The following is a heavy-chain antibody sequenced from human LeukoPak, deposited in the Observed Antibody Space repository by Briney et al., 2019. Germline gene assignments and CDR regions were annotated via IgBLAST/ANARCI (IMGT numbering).Heavy chain of an antibody. CDR2: IIPIFGTA. J-gene: IGHJ6*04. D-gene: IGHD3-10*01. CDR3: ARGYYYGSGREDGMDV. CDR1: VGTFSSYA. V-gene: IGHV1-69*13. Sequence: SVKVSCKASVGTFSSYAISWVRQAPGQGLEWMGGIIPIFGTANYAQKFQGRGTITADESTSTAYMELSSLRSEDTAVYYCARGYYYGSGREDGMDVWGKGTTVTVSS.